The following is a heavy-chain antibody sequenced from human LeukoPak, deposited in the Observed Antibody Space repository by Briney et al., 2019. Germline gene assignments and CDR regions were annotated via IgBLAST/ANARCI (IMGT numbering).Heavy chain of an antibody. CDR3: ARTYYYDSSGYYSYYFDY. V-gene: IGHV4-59*01. CDR2: IYDSGST. Sequence: SETLSLTCTVSGGSISTYYWSWIRQPPGKGLEYIGYIYDSGSTNYNPSLKSRVTISVDTSKNQFSLKLSSVTAADTAVYYCARTYYYDSSGYYSYYFDYWGQGTLVTVSS. J-gene: IGHJ4*02. D-gene: IGHD3-22*01. CDR1: GGSISTYY.